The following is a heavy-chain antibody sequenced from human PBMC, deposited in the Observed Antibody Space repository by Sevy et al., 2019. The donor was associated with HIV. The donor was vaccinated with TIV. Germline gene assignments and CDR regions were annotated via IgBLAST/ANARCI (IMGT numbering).Heavy chain of an antibody. D-gene: IGHD4-4*01. Sequence: SETLSLTCAVSGGSISSGGYSWSWIRQPPGKGLEWIGYIYHSGSTYYNPSLKSRVTISVDRSKNQFSLKLSSVTAADTAVYYCARVLRLQSAGGPNWFDPWGQGTLVTVSS. V-gene: IGHV4-30-2*01. CDR1: GGSISSGGYS. CDR3: ARVLRLQSAGGPNWFDP. J-gene: IGHJ5*02. CDR2: IYHSGST.